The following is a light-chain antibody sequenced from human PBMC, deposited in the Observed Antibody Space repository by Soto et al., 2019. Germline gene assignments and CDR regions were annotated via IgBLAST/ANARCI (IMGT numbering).Light chain of an antibody. J-gene: IGKJ5*01. CDR3: QHRSNWPLT. Sequence: EIVLTQSPATLSLSPGERATLSCRASQSVSSYLAWYQQKAGQAPRLLIYDASNRATGIPARFSGSGSGTEFTLPISSLEPEDFAVYFCQHRSNWPLTFGQGTRLEIK. CDR1: QSVSSY. V-gene: IGKV3-11*01. CDR2: DAS.